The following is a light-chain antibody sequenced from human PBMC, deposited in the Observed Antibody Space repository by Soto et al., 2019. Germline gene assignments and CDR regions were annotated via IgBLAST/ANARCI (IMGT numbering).Light chain of an antibody. Sequence: EIVLTQSPGTLSLSPGERATLSCRASQSVSSSYLAWYQQKPGQAPRLLIYGASSRATGIPDRFSGSGSGTDFTLTISRLEPEDFAVYYCQQYGSSPTFGKGHKEEIK. CDR2: GAS. CDR3: QQYGSSPT. J-gene: IGKJ1*01. CDR1: QSVSSSY. V-gene: IGKV3-20*01.